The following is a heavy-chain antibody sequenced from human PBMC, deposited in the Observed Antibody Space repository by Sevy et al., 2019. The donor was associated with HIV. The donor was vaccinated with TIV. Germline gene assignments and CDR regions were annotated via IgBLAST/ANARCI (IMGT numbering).Heavy chain of an antibody. V-gene: IGHV3-23*01. CDR1: GFTFSSYA. CDR2: ISGTGANT. J-gene: IGHJ4*02. D-gene: IGHD3-22*01. Sequence: GGSLRLSCAASGFTFSSYAMSWVRQAPGKGLEWVSGISGTGANTYYADSVKGRFTLSRDNSKKTMYLQMNSLRAEDTALYYCAKRDSGYYEVDYWGQGTLVTVSS. CDR3: AKRDSGYYEVDY.